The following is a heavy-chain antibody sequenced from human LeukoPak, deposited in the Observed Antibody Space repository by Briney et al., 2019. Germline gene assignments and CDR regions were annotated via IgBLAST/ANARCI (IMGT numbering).Heavy chain of an antibody. V-gene: IGHV3-23*01. Sequence: GGSLRLSCAASGFTFSSYGMSWVRQAPGKGLEWVSAISGSGGSTYYADSVKGRFTISRDNFKNTLYLQMHSLRVEDTAVFYCARDRDDYVWGSYLGAFDVWGHGTTVTVSS. CDR2: ISGSGGST. D-gene: IGHD3-16*01. J-gene: IGHJ3*01. CDR3: ARDRDDYVWGSYLGAFDV. CDR1: GFTFSSYG.